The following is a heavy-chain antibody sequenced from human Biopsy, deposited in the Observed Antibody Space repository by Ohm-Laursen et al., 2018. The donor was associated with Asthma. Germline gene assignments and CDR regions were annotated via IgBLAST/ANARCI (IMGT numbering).Heavy chain of an antibody. V-gene: IGHV1-18*01. D-gene: IGHD3-10*01. Sequence: ATVNISCNTSGYTFNSAGITWVRQAPGQGLEWMGWFSVYNGNTKVAQKLQDRVTMITDTSTSTAYMELRSLRSDDTAVYFCARAVDYSHYYGIDVWGQGTTVTVS. CDR1: GYTFNSAG. CDR3: ARAVDYSHYYGIDV. J-gene: IGHJ6*02. CDR2: FSVYNGNT.